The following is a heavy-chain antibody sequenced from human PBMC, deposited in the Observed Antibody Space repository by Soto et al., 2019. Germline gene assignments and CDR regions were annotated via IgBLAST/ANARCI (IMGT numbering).Heavy chain of an antibody. CDR1: GFDFSSYP. D-gene: IGHD2-21*01. V-gene: IGHV3-30*04. J-gene: IGHJ4*02. CDR2: ISYNGRDE. Sequence: PGGSLRLSCAASGFDFSSYPIHWVRQAPGEGLEWVAVISYNGRDEYYADSMKGRFTISRDNSRSSLFLQMNSLGVEDTAVYYCARGGGGGLFEHWGQGVLVTVSS. CDR3: ARGGGGGLFEH.